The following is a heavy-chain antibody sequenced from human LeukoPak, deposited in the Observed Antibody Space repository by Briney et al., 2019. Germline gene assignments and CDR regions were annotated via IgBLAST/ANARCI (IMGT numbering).Heavy chain of an antibody. CDR2: ISSSSSYI. CDR3: AREYSSSSLGS. D-gene: IGHD6-6*01. Sequence: GWALRLSCAASGFTFSSYSMNWVRQAAGKGLEWVSSISSSSSYIYYADSVNRRFTISRDNAKNSLYLQMNSQRAEDTAVYYCAREYSSSSLGSWGQGTLVTVSS. J-gene: IGHJ5*02. V-gene: IGHV3-21*01. CDR1: GFTFSSYS.